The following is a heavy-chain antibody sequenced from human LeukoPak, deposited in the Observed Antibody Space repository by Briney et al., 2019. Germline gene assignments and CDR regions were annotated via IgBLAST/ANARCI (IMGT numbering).Heavy chain of an antibody. CDR2: INHSGST. D-gene: IGHD3-22*01. V-gene: IGHV4-39*07. J-gene: IGHJ5*02. CDR1: GGSISSSSYY. Sequence: SETLSLTCTVSGGSISSSSYYWSWIRQPPGKGLEWSGEINHSGSTNYNPSLKSRVTISVDTSKNQFSLKLSSVIAADTAVYYCARDHYYDSSGYRQPFDPWGQGTLVTVSS. CDR3: ARDHYYDSSGYRQPFDP.